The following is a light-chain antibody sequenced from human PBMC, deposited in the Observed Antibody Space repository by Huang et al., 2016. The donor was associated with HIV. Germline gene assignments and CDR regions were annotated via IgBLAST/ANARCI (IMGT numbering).Light chain of an antibody. J-gene: IGKJ1*01. V-gene: IGKV4-1*01. CDR1: QSVLSSATNKNY. Sequence: DIVMTQSPDSLAVSLGEAATLTCRSSQSVLSSATNKNYLAWFQQKSGQSPRLRMFWASTREAGVPDRFSGGGSGAHFTLTINSVKTEDVAIYYCQQYYTSPQTFGPGTRVEI. CDR2: WAS. CDR3: QQYYTSPQT.